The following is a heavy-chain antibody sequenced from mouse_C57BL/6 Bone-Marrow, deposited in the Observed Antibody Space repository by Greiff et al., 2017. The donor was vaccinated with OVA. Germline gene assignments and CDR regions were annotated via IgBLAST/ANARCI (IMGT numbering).Heavy chain of an antibody. D-gene: IGHD1-1*01. J-gene: IGHJ2*01. V-gene: IGHV1-69*01. CDR2: IDPSDSYT. CDR1: GYTFTSYW. Sequence: VQLQQPGAELVMPGASVKLSCKASGYTFTSYWMHWVKQRPGQGLVWIGEIDPSDSYTNYNQKFKGKSTLTVDKSSSTAYMQLSSLTSEDSAVYYCARGHYGSPPFDCWGQGTTLTVSS. CDR3: ARGHYGSPPFDC.